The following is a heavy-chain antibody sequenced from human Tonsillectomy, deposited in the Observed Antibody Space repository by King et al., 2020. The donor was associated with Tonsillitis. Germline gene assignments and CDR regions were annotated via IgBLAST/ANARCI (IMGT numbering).Heavy chain of an antibody. CDR3: ARETDRRFCTSTSCWGYMDV. Sequence: VQLVESGGGLVQPGGSLRLSCAASGFTFSSFDMHWVCQPIGKGLEWVSAIGSAGETYYPASVKGRFTISRENAKKSVYLQMNSLRAEDTAIYYCARETDRRFCTSTSCWGYMDVWGKGTTVTVSS. D-gene: IGHD2-2*01. CDR2: IGSAGET. CDR1: GFTFSSFD. V-gene: IGHV3-13*01. J-gene: IGHJ6*03.